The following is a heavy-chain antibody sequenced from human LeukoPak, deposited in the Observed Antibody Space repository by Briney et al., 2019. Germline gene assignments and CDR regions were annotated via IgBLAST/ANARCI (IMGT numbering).Heavy chain of an antibody. CDR2: IYWDDDK. CDR1: GFSHSTSGVG. D-gene: IGHD6-13*01. CDR3: ARYSSSPNWFDP. J-gene: IGHJ5*02. V-gene: IGHV2-5*02. Sequence: SGPTLVKPTQTLTLTCTFSGFSHSTSGVGVGWIRQPPGKALEWLALIYWDDDKRYIPSLKSRLTITKDTSKNQVVLTMTNMDPVDTATYYCARYSSSPNWFDPWGQGTLVTVSS.